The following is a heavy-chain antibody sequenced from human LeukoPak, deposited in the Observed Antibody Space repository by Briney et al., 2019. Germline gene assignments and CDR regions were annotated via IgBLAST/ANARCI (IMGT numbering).Heavy chain of an antibody. Sequence: PSETLSLTCTVSGGSISSYYWSWIRQPPGKGLEWIGYIYYSGSTNYNPSLKSRVTISVDTSKYQFSLKLSSVTAADTAVYYCARIFRRGYSYGYWFDPWGQGTLVTVSS. J-gene: IGHJ5*02. CDR3: ARIFRRGYSYGYWFDP. V-gene: IGHV4-59*01. CDR1: GGSISSYY. D-gene: IGHD5-18*01. CDR2: IYYSGST.